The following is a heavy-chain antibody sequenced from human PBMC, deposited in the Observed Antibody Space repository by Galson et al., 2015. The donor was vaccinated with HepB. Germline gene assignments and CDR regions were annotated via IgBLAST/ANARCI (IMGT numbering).Heavy chain of an antibody. CDR1: GFTFSSYG. J-gene: IGHJ3*02. D-gene: IGHD2-21*02. CDR3: AKICGGDCHSPDDAFDI. Sequence: SLRLSCAASGFTFSSYGMHWVRQAPGKGLEWVAFIRYDGSNKYYADSVKGRFTISRDNSKNTLYLQMNSLRAEDTAVYYCAKICGGDCHSPDDAFDIWGQGTMVTVSS. V-gene: IGHV3-30*02. CDR2: IRYDGSNK.